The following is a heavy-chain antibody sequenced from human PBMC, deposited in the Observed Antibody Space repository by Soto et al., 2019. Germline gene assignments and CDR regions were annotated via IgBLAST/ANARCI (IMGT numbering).Heavy chain of an antibody. CDR1: GGSISPYY. D-gene: IGHD1-26*01. J-gene: IGHJ5*02. V-gene: IGHV4-59*01. CDR2: IYYSGTT. CDR3: ARGKYSGSYYDWFDP. Sequence: SDTLSLTCSVSGGSISPYYWSCIRQPPGKGLEWIGYIYYSGTTNYNPSLKSRVTISVDTSKNQFSLKLSSVTAADTAVYYCARGKYSGSYYDWFDPWGQGSLVTVS.